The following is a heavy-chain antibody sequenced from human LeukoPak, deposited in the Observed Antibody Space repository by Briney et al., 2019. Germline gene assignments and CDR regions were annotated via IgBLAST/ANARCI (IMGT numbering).Heavy chain of an antibody. CDR1: GFTFSSSA. V-gene: IGHV3-23*01. D-gene: IGHD3-10*01. J-gene: IGHJ4*02. CDR3: AKLNTYYYGSGEY. Sequence: PGGSLRLSCAAPGFTFSSSAMSWGRQAPGKGLEWVSAISGSGGSTYYADSVKGRFTISRDNSKNTLYLQMNSLRAEDTAVYYCAKLNTYYYGSGEYWGQGTLVTVSS. CDR2: ISGSGGST.